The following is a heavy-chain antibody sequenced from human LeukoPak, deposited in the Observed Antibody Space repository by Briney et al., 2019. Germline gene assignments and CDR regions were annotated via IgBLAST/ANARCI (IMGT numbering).Heavy chain of an antibody. V-gene: IGHV1-69*13. CDR1: GGTLSSYA. Sequence: ASVKVSCKASGGTLSSYAISWVRQTPGQGLEWMGGIVPIFGTANYAQKFQGRVTITADESTSTAYMELSSLRSEDTAVYYCARVGTGREAAWGQGTLVTVSS. CDR2: IVPIFGTA. J-gene: IGHJ5*02. D-gene: IGHD1-14*01. CDR3: ARVGTGREAA.